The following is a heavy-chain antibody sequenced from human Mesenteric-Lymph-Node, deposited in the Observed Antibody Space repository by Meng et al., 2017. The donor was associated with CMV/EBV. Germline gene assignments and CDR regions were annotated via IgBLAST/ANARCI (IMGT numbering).Heavy chain of an antibody. CDR1: GDSVSSNSAA. Sequence: SQTLSHTCAISGDSVSSNSAAWNWIRQSPSRGLEWLGRTYYRSKWYNDYAVSVKSRITINPDTSKNQFSLQLNSVTPEDTAVYYCARDAPYYDFWSGYFGNYYYYGMDVWGQGTTVTVSS. CDR2: TYYRSKWYN. J-gene: IGHJ6*02. CDR3: ARDAPYYDFWSGYFGNYYYYGMDV. V-gene: IGHV6-1*01. D-gene: IGHD3-3*01.